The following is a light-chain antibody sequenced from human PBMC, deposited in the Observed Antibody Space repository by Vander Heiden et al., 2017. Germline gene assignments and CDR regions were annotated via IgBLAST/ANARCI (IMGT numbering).Light chain of an antibody. CDR3: QSADSSGTYSVV. V-gene: IGLV3-25*03. CDR2: SDT. Sequence: SSDLTQPPSVSVSPGQTTKSTWSGDILARQNAYWYQQKPGQAPLLLIYSDTKRPSGIPERFSGSISGTIVTLTISDVQAEDEADYYCQSADSSGTYSVVFGGGTQLTVL. CDR1: ILARQN. J-gene: IGLJ2*01.